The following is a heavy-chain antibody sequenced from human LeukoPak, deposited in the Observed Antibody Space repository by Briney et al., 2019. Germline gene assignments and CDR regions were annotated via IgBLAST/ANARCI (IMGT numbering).Heavy chain of an antibody. CDR1: GFTFSSYW. D-gene: IGHD2-15*01. Sequence: GGSLRLSCAASGFTFSSYWMHWVRQAPGKGLVWVSRINSDGSSTSYADSVKGRFTISRDNAKNTLYLQMNSLRAEDTAVYYCAKEVGAGCSGGSCHAPLDYWGQGTLVTVSS. CDR2: INSDGSST. J-gene: IGHJ4*02. CDR3: AKEVGAGCSGGSCHAPLDY. V-gene: IGHV3-74*01.